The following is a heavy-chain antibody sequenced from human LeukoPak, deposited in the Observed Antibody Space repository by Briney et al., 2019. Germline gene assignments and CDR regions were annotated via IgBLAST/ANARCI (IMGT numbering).Heavy chain of an antibody. V-gene: IGHV3-23*01. CDR2: IGDRGGNTYT. D-gene: IGHD2-21*02. Sequence: PGGSLRLSCAASGFTFSYYAKSWVRQSTGKGLEWVSAIGDRGGNTYTYYIDSVRGRFTISRDNSKNTLYLQMNSLRVDDTAVYYCATWPRNDDSYWGQGTLVTVSS. CDR1: GFTFSYYA. J-gene: IGHJ4*02. CDR3: ATWPRNDDSY.